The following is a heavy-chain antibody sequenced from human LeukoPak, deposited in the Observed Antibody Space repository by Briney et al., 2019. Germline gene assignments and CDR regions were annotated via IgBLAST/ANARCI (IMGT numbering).Heavy chain of an antibody. CDR3: ARVRPIDSLFDY. D-gene: IGHD3-9*01. Sequence: PSETLSLTCTVSGGSISSYYWSWIRQPPGKGLEWIGYIYYSGSTNYNPFLKSRVTISVDTSKNQFSLKLSSVTAADTAVYYCARVRPIDSLFDYWGQGTLVTVSS. CDR1: GGSISSYY. CDR2: IYYSGST. J-gene: IGHJ4*02. V-gene: IGHV4-59*01.